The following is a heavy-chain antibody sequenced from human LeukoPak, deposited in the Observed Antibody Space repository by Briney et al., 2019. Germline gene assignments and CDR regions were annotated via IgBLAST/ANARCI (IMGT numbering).Heavy chain of an antibody. D-gene: IGHD3-22*01. Sequence: GESLKISCKGSGYSFTSYWIGWVRQMPGKGLEWMGIIYPGDSDTRYSPSLQGQVTISADKSISTAYLQWSSLKASDTAMYYCATYYYDSSGYFGGFDYWGQGTLVTVSS. V-gene: IGHV5-51*01. CDR1: GYSFTSYW. J-gene: IGHJ4*02. CDR2: IYPGDSDT. CDR3: ATYYYDSSGYFGGFDY.